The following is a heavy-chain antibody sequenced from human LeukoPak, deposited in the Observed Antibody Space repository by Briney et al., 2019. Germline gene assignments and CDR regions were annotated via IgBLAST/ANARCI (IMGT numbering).Heavy chain of an antibody. V-gene: IGHV4-4*07. D-gene: IGHD3-22*01. J-gene: IGHJ5*02. CDR1: GGSISSYY. CDR2: IYTSGST. CDR3: ARDELRHYYDSSGYYSFNWFDP. Sequence: SETLSLTCTVSGGSISSYYWSWIRQPAGKGLEWIGRIYTSGSTNYNPSLKSLVTMSVDTSKNQFSLKLSSVTAADTAVCYCARDELRHYYDSSGYYSFNWFDPWGQGTLVTVSS.